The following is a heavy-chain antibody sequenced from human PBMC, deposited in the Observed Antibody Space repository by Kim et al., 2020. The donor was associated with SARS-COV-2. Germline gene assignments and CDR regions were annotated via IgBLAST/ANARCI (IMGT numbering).Heavy chain of an antibody. CDR2: IYYSGST. J-gene: IGHJ3*01. V-gene: IGHV4-31*03. CDR1: GGSISSGGYY. D-gene: IGHD3-22*01. CDR3: ARAYGYYDTYAFDV. Sequence: SETLSLTCTVSGGSISSGGYYWSWIRQHPGKGLEWIGYIYYSGSTYYNPSLKSRVTISVDTSKNQFSLKLSSVTAADTAVYYCARAYGYYDTYAFDVWGQWTMVTVSS.